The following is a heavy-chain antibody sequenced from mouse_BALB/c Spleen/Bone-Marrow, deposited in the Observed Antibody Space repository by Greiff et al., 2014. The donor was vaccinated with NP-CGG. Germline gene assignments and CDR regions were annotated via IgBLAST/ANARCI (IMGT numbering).Heavy chain of an antibody. Sequence: QVQLKESGVECVKPGASVKLSCKASGYTFTSYWMHWVKQRPGQGLEWIGEIDPSDSYTKYNQNFKGKATLTVDKSSSTAYMQLSSLTSEDSAVYYCARTYYDYDWFAYWGQGTLVTVSA. CDR1: GYTFTSYW. V-gene: IGHV1-69*02. J-gene: IGHJ3*01. CDR2: IDPSDSYT. CDR3: ARTYYDYDWFAY. D-gene: IGHD2-4*01.